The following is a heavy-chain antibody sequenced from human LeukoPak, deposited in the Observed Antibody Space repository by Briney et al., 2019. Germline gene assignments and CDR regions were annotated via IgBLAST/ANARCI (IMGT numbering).Heavy chain of an antibody. J-gene: IGHJ4*02. Sequence: ASVKVSCKASGYTFTGYYMHWVRQAPGQGLEWMGWINPNSGGTNYAQKFQGRVTMTRDTSISTAYMELSRLRSDDTAVYYCARGDYVWGSPKGFDYWGQGTLVTVSS. CDR1: GYTFTGYY. V-gene: IGHV1-2*02. CDR3: ARGDYVWGSPKGFDY. CDR2: INPNSGGT. D-gene: IGHD3-16*01.